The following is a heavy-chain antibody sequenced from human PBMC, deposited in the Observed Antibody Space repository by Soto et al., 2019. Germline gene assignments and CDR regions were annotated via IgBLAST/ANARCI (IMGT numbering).Heavy chain of an antibody. CDR2: TSNSGST. D-gene: IGHD2-2*01. Sequence: QVQLQESGPGLVKPSQTLSLTCTVSGGSITSSGYYWSWIRQHPGEGLEWIGFTSNSGSTSYNPSLKSRVTISVDTSSNQFSLNRKSVTAADTAGYYCARGGGSTKVDYWGQGTLVTVSP. CDR3: ARGGGSTKVDY. CDR1: GGSITSSGYY. V-gene: IGHV4-31*03. J-gene: IGHJ4*02.